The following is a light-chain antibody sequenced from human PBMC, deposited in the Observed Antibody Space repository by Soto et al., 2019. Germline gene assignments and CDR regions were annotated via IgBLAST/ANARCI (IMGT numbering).Light chain of an antibody. V-gene: IGLV4-69*01. CDR2: LNSDGSH. CDR3: QTWGTGIHYV. Sequence: QAVVTQSPSASASLGASVKLTCTLSSGHSSYAIAWDQQQPEKGPRYLMKLNSDGSHSKGDGIPDRFSGSSSGAERYLTISSLQSEDEADYYCQTWGTGIHYVFGTGTKLTVL. CDR1: SGHSSYA. J-gene: IGLJ1*01.